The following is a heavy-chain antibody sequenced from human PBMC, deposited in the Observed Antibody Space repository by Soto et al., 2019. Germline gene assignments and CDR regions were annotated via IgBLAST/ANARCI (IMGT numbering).Heavy chain of an antibody. J-gene: IGHJ4*02. CDR2: ISAYKGNT. CDR3: ARGANFYYDIFYFDY. Sequence: QVQLVQSGAEVKKPGASVKVSCKASGYTLTSYDISWVRQAPGQGLEWMGWISAYKGNTNYAQKLQGRVTMTIDTSTSTAYMELRSLRSDDTAVYYCARGANFYYDIFYFDYWGQGTLVTVSS. CDR1: GYTLTSYD. V-gene: IGHV1-18*01. D-gene: IGHD3-9*01.